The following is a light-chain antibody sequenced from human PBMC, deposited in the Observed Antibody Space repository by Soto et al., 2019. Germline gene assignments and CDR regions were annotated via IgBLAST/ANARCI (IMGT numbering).Light chain of an antibody. CDR3: QQRSNWPPIT. CDR2: DAS. Sequence: EIQLTQSPATLSLSPGDRVTLTCRASQSVSSYLAWYQQKPGQAPRLLIYDASSRATGIPARFSGSGSGTDFTLTISSLEPEDFAVYYCQQRSNWPPITFGQGTRLEIK. CDR1: QSVSSY. V-gene: IGKV3-11*01. J-gene: IGKJ5*01.